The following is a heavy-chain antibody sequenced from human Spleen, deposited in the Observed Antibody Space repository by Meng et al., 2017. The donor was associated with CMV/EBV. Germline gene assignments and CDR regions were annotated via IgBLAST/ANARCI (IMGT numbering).Heavy chain of an antibody. CDR3: AKDHINGYYPY. CDR1: GFTFSTYW. J-gene: IGHJ4*02. Sequence: GESLKISCTASGFTFSTYWMSWVRQAPGKGLEWVANIKHDGSAKYYGAPVKGRFIISRDNAKNSLYLQMNSLSAEDTAVYYCAKDHINGYYPYWGQGTLVTVSS. D-gene: IGHD3-22*01. CDR2: IKHDGSAK. V-gene: IGHV3-7*01.